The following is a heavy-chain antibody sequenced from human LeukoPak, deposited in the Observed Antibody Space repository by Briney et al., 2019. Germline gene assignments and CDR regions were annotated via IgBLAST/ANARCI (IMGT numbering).Heavy chain of an antibody. D-gene: IGHD6-19*01. CDR3: ARVEARSYSSGWYSPYYYYMDV. CDR1: GLTFSSYS. J-gene: IGHJ6*03. CDR2: ISSSSSYI. V-gene: IGHV3-21*01. Sequence: PGGFLRLTCAASGLTFSSYSMNWVRQAPGKGLEWVSSISSSSSYIYYADSVKGRFTISRDNAKNSLYLQMNSLRAEDTAVYYCARVEARSYSSGWYSPYYYYMDVWGKGTTVTVSS.